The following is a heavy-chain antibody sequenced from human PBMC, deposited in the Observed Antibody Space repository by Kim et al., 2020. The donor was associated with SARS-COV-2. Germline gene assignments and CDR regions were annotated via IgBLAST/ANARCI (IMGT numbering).Heavy chain of an antibody. Sequence: GGSLRLSCAASGFTFSSYGMHWVRQAPGKGLEWVAVISYDGSDKYYADSVKGRFTISRDNSKNTLDMQMNSLSAEDTAVYCCATTIDGRIDWGQGTLVTV. CDR3: ATTIDGRID. CDR1: GFTFSSYG. J-gene: IGHJ4*02. CDR2: ISYDGSDK. V-gene: IGHV3-30*03.